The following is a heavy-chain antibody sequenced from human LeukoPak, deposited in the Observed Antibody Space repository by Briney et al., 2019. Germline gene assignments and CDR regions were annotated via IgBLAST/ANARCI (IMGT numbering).Heavy chain of an antibody. CDR3: ARDAGYGYDRFDY. V-gene: IGHV3-7*01. Sequence: GGSLGLSCVASGFIFSDYWMAWVRQSPGKGLEWLANINEDGSDKNYVDSLKGRFTISRDNAKNSLYLQMNSLRAEDTAVYFCARDAGYGYDRFDYWGQGIQVTVSS. CDR1: GFIFSDYW. CDR2: INEDGSDK. D-gene: IGHD5-18*01. J-gene: IGHJ4*02.